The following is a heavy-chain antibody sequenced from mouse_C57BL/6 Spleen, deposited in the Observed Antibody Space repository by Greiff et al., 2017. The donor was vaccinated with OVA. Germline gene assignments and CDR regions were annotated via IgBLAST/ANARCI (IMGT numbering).Heavy chain of an antibody. Sequence: QVHVKQSGPELVKPGASVKLSCKASGYTFTSYDINWVKQRPGQGLEWIGWIYPGDGSTKYNEKFKGKATLTVDTSSSTAYMELHSLTSEDSAVYFCARYYGSSLYWYFDVWGTGTTVTVSS. CDR2: IYPGDGST. CDR3: ARYYGSSLYWYFDV. D-gene: IGHD1-1*01. V-gene: IGHV1-85*01. J-gene: IGHJ1*03. CDR1: GYTFTSYD.